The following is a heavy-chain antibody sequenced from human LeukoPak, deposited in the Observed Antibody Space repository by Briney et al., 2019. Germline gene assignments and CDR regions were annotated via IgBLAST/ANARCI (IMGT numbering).Heavy chain of an antibody. Sequence: SVKVSCKASGGTFSSYAISWVRQAPGQGLEWMGRIIPILGIANYAQKFQGRVTITTDKSTSTAYMELSSLRSEDTAVYYCARVMSEGGFGNRLYYFDYWGQGTLVTVSS. J-gene: IGHJ4*02. V-gene: IGHV1-69*04. CDR1: GGTFSSYA. CDR3: ARVMSEGGFGNRLYYFDY. D-gene: IGHD3-10*01. CDR2: IIPILGIA.